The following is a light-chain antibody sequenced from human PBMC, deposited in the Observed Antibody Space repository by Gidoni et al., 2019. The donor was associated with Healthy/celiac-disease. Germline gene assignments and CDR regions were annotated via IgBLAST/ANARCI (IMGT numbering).Light chain of an antibody. Sequence: QSVLTQPPSVSGAPGQRVTISCTGSSSNIGAGYDVHWYQQLPGTAPKLLIYGNSNRPSGVPDRFSGSKSGTSASLAITGLQAEDEPDYYCQSYDSSATVFGGGTKLTVL. CDR3: QSYDSSATV. CDR1: SSNIGAGYD. J-gene: IGLJ2*01. CDR2: GNS. V-gene: IGLV1-40*01.